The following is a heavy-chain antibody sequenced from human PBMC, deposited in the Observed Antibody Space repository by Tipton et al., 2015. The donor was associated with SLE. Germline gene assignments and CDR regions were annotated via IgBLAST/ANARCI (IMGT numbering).Heavy chain of an antibody. CDR1: GFSVSSSF. D-gene: IGHD3-3*01. V-gene: IGHV3-53*05. J-gene: IGHJ3*02. Sequence: SLRLSCAASGFSVSSSFMSWVRQAPGKGLEWVSVIYSGGSAYYADSVKGRFTISRDNSKNSLYLQMNSLRPEDTAIYYCAREEVIMNAFDIWGQGTMVTVSS. CDR2: IYSGGSA. CDR3: AREEVIMNAFDI.